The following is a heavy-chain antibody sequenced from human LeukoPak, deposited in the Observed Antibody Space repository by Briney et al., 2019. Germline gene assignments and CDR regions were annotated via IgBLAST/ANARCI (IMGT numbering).Heavy chain of an antibody. J-gene: IGHJ4*02. CDR2: IYYSGST. CDR1: GGSISSYY. Sequence: SETLSLTCTVSGGSISSYYWSWIRQPPGKGLEWIGYIYYSGSTNYNPSLKSRVTISVDTSKNQFSLKLSSVTAADTAVYYCVRSDGGATVHFDYWGQGTLVTVSS. V-gene: IGHV4-59*01. CDR3: VRSDGGATVHFDY. D-gene: IGHD1-26*01.